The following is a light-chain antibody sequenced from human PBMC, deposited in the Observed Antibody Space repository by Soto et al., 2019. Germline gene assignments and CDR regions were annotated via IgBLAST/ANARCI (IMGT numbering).Light chain of an antibody. V-gene: IGKV3-20*01. Sequence: EIVLTQSPGTLSLSPGEGATLSCRASQSINSFLAWYQQRRGQAPRLLIHGASNRATGIPDRFSGSGSGPDFTLSISRLEPEDFAVYYCGQFVSSPPRTFGQGTKVEIK. CDR1: QSINSF. CDR3: GQFVSSPPRT. CDR2: GAS. J-gene: IGKJ1*01.